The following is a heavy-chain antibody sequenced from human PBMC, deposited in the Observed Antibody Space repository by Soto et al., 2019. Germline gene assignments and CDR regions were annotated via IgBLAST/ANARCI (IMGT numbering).Heavy chain of an antibody. CDR3: AHKGPEDWPLDY. V-gene: IGHV2-5*02. D-gene: IGHD3-9*01. CDR1: GFSLSTSGVG. J-gene: IGHJ4*02. Sequence: QITLKESGPTLVRPTQTLTLTCAFSGFSLSTSGVGVGWIRQPPGKALEWLAVIYWDDSKHYSPSLRSRPTITKATSQNQVVLTMTNMDPMDTGTYYCAHKGPEDWPLDYWGQGTLVTVSS. CDR2: IYWDDSK.